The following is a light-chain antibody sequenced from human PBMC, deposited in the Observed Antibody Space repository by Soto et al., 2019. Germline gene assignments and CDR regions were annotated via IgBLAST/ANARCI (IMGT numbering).Light chain of an antibody. J-gene: IGKJ1*01. CDR2: LGS. Sequence: DIVMTHSPLSLPVTPGEPASISCRSSQSLLFSNGYNYLDWYLQKPGQSPQLLIYLGSDRASGVPDRFSGSGSGTDFTLKISRVEAEDVGVYYCMQSLQTPWTFGQGTKVDIK. CDR1: QSLLFSNGYNY. CDR3: MQSLQTPWT. V-gene: IGKV2-28*01.